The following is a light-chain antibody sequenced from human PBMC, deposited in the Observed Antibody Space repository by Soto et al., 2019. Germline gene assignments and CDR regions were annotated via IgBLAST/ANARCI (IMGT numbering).Light chain of an antibody. CDR3: QQRYRTTIT. Sequence: DIQLTQSPSPMSASVGDRVDITCLAIQSISTYLNWYQQKPGKDPKVLIYAASNLQSGVPPRFSGSGSGTDFNLTISSLQPEDVATYVCQQRYRTTITFGQGTRLEIK. J-gene: IGKJ5*01. V-gene: IGKV1-39*01. CDR1: QSISTY. CDR2: AAS.